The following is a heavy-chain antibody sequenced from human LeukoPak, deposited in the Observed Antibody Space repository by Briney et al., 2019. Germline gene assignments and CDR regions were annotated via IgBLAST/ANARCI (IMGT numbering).Heavy chain of an antibody. V-gene: IGHV1-2*02. CDR2: INPNSGGT. J-gene: IGHJ4*02. Sequence: ASVKVSCKASGYSFTGYYMHWVRQAPGQGLEWMGWINPNSGGTNSAQKFQGRVTMTRDTSISTAYMELSRLRSDDTAAYYCVSRTGTTTGDYWGQGTLVTVSS. D-gene: IGHD1-1*01. CDR1: GYSFTGYY. CDR3: VSRTGTTTGDY.